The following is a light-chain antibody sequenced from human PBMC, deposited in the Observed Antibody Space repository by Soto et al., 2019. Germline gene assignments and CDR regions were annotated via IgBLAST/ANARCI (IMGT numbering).Light chain of an antibody. CDR1: QSVSSY. Sequence: EIVLTQSPGTLSLSPWERATLSWRASQSVSSYLAWYQQKPGQAPRLLINDSSNRATGIPDRFSGSGSGTDFTLTISRLEPEDFAVYYCQQYGSSGTFGQGTKVDIK. CDR2: DSS. CDR3: QQYGSSGT. J-gene: IGKJ1*01. V-gene: IGKV3-20*01.